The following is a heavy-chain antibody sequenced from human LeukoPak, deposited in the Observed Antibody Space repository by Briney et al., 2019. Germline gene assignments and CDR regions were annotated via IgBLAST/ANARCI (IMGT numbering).Heavy chain of an antibody. CDR2: IYSGGST. CDR3: ARRGSGYDYYFDY. V-gene: IGHV3-53*01. CDR1: GFTVSSNY. D-gene: IGHD5-12*01. J-gene: IGHJ4*02. Sequence: GGSLRLSCAASGFTVSSNYMSWVRQAPGKGLEWVSVIYSGGSTYYADSVKGRFTISRDNSKNTLYLQMNSLRAEDTAVYYSARRGSGYDYYFDYWGQGTLVTVSS.